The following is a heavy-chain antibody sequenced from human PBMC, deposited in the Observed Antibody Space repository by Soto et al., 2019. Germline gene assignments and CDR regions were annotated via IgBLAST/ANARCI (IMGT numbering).Heavy chain of an antibody. D-gene: IGHD6-6*01. CDR3: ARDGVAARPSAHYYFDY. V-gene: IGHV1-2*04. Sequence: ASVKVSCKASGYTFTGYYMRWVRQAPGQGLEWMGWINPNSGGTNYAQKFQGWVTMTRDTSISTAYMELSRLRSDDTAVYYCARDGVAARPSAHYYFDYWGQGTLVTVSS. CDR2: INPNSGGT. J-gene: IGHJ4*02. CDR1: GYTFTGYY.